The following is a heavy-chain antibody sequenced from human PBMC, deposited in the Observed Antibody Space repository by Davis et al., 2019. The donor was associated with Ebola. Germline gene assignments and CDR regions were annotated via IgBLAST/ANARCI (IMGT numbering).Heavy chain of an antibody. J-gene: IGHJ4*02. CDR1: GFTFSGSA. CDR3: TSHILRWSYDSSGHRGDY. Sequence: PGGSLRLSCAASGFTFSGSAMHWVRQASGKGLEWVGRIRSKANSYATAYAASVKGRFTISRDDSKNTAYLQMNSLKTEDTAVYYCTSHILRWSYDSSGHRGDYWGQGTLVTVSS. CDR2: IRSKANSYAT. D-gene: IGHD3-22*01. V-gene: IGHV3-73*01.